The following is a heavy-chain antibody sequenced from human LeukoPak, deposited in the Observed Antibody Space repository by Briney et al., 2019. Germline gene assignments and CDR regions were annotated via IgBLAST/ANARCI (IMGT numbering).Heavy chain of an antibody. Sequence: GGSLRLSCAASGFTFSNFWMHWVRQAPEKGLVWVSRISPDGRKTDYADSVKGRFIISRENAESTLYLQMNILRPEDTAVYYCIRAPRWEGGDNWFDPWGQGTLVTVSS. V-gene: IGHV3-74*01. CDR1: GFTFSNFW. D-gene: IGHD1-26*01. J-gene: IGHJ5*02. CDR2: ISPDGRKT. CDR3: IRAPRWEGGDNWFDP.